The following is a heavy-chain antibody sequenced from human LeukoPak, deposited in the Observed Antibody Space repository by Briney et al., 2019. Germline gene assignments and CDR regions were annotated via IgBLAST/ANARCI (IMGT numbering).Heavy chain of an antibody. CDR2: INHSGST. J-gene: IGHJ4*02. CDR1: GGSFSGYY. V-gene: IGHV4-34*01. D-gene: IGHD3-10*01. Sequence: PSETLSLTCAVYGGSFSGYYWSWIRQPPGKGLEWIGEINHSGSTNYNPSLKSRVTISVDTSKNQFSLKLSSVTAADTAVYYCARGQIHYGLGSYLDYWGQGTLVTVSS. CDR3: ARGQIHYGLGSYLDY.